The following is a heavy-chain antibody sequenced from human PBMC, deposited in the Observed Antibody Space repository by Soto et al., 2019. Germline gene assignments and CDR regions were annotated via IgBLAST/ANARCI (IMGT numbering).Heavy chain of an antibody. D-gene: IGHD1-1*01. CDR2: IFYTGST. Sequence: PSETPSLTFTVPDGSISSYYWGWIRQPPGKGLEWIGYIFYTGSTNYNPSLKSRVTISVDTSKNQFSLKLSSVTAADTAVYYCARHYPIGNNWNYFDYWGQGTLVTVSS. J-gene: IGHJ4*02. V-gene: IGHV4-59*08. CDR1: DGSISSYY. CDR3: ARHYPIGNNWNYFDY.